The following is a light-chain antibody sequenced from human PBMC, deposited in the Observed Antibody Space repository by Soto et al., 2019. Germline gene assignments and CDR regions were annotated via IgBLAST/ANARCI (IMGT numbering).Light chain of an antibody. Sequence: VIWVTESPSLLSASKGDRVTMSCRMSQGISSYLAWYQQKPGKAPKLLIYEASSLESGVPSRFSGSGSGTEFTLTISSLQPDDFATYYCQHYNSYSEAFGQGTKVDIK. J-gene: IGKJ1*01. V-gene: IGKV1D-8*03. CDR2: EAS. CDR1: QGISSY. CDR3: QHYNSYSEA.